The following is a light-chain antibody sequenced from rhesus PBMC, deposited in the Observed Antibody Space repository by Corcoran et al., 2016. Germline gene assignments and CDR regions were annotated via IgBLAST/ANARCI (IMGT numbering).Light chain of an antibody. J-gene: IGKJ2*01. CDR2: KAS. CDR1: QGISNW. V-gene: IGKV1-21*01. Sequence: DVQMTQSPSSLSASVGDRVTITCRASQGISNWLAWYQQKPGKAPKPRIYKASSLQSGVPSRFSGSGSGTQFTLTISSLQPEYSAAYYCQHYYDNPYSFGQGAKVEIK. CDR3: QHYYDNPYS.